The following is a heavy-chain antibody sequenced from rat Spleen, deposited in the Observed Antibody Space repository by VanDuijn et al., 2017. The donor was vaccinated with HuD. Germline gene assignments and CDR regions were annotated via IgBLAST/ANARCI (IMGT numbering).Heavy chain of an antibody. CDR1: GFSLTSYN. J-gene: IGHJ2*01. CDR3: ARANYYSVYLDY. V-gene: IGHV2-30*01. Sequence: QVQLKESGPGLVQPSQTLSLTCTVSGFSLTSYNIHWVRQPTGKGLEWMGVIWTGGGTDYNSALKSRLSISRDTSKSQVFLKMNSLQSEDTTTYYCARANYYSVYLDYWGQGVMVTVSS. D-gene: IGHD1-1*01. CDR2: IWTGGGT.